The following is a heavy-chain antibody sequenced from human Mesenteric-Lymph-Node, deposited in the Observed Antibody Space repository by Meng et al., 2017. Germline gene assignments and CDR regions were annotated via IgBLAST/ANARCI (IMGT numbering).Heavy chain of an antibody. CDR3: ARVARYCSGGSCYSNRRSYFDY. CDR1: GGSISSGAYN. J-gene: IGHJ4*02. V-gene: IGHV4-31*03. D-gene: IGHD2-15*01. Sequence: SETLSLTCTVSGGSISSGAYNGSWIRRHPGRGLECPSLKSRVPISVDTSKNQFSLRLNSVTAADTAVYYCARVARYCSGGSCYSNRRSYFDYWGQGTLVTVSS.